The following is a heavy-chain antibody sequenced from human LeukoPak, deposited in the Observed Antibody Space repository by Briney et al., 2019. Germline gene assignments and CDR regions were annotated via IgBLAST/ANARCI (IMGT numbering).Heavy chain of an antibody. D-gene: IGHD3-22*01. CDR1: GGSFSGYY. V-gene: IGHV4-34*01. Sequence: PSEILSLTCAVYGGSFSGYYWSWTRHPPGKGPEWIGEINQSGSTNYNPSLKSRVTISVDTSKNQFSLKVSSVTAADTAVYYCARERTMRYFDLWGRGTLVTVSS. CDR3: ARERTMRYFDL. CDR2: INQSGST. J-gene: IGHJ2*01.